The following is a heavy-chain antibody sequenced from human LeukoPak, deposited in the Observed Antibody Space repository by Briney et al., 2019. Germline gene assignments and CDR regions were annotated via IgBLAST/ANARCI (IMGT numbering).Heavy chain of an antibody. J-gene: IGHJ4*02. CDR1: GGSINNYF. D-gene: IGHD4-11*01. Sequence: SETLSLTYTVSGGSINNYFWSWIRQPAGKGLEWIGRIYTSGSTNYNPSLKSPVTMSIDTSKNQFSLKVISVTDADTAVYYCARDPYNNSPFDYWGQGILVTVSS. CDR3: ARDPYNNSPFDY. CDR2: IYTSGST. V-gene: IGHV4-4*07.